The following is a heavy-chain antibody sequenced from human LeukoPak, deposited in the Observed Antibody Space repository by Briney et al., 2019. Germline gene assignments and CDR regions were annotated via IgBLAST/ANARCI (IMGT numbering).Heavy chain of an antibody. CDR1: GFPFSSYW. CDR2: IKQDGSEK. Sequence: GGSLRLSCAASGFPFSSYWMSWVRQAPGKGREWVANIKQDGSEKYYVDSVKGRFTISRDNAKNSLYLQMNSLRAEDTAVYYCAREDTAMVWDNWFDPWGQGTLVTVSS. V-gene: IGHV3-7*01. D-gene: IGHD5-18*01. CDR3: AREDTAMVWDNWFDP. J-gene: IGHJ5*02.